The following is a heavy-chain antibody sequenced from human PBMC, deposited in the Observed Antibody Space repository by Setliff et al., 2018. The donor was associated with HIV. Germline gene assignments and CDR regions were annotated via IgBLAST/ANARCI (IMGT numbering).Heavy chain of an antibody. V-gene: IGHV3-30*18. J-gene: IGHJ4*02. CDR2: ISYDGTSK. CDR3: AKGCGGAGFCYYADY. D-gene: IGHD2-21*01. Sequence: LRLSCAASGFTFSTHGMHWVRQAPGKGLEWVAIISYDGTSKHYADSVKGRFTISRDNSKNTLYLHMNNLRGDDTAVYYCAKGCGGAGFCYYADYWGQGTLVTVSS. CDR1: GFTFSTHG.